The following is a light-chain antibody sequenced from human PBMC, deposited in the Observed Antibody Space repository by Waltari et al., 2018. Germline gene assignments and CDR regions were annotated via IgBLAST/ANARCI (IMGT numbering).Light chain of an antibody. V-gene: IGKV4-1*01. CDR1: QSVLYSSNNKNY. CDR3: QQYYSTPQT. CDR2: WAS. J-gene: IGKJ2*01. Sequence: DIVMTQSPDSLAVSLGERATINCKSSQSVLYSSNNKNYLAWYQQKPGQPPKRLIYWASTRESGVPDRFSGSGSGTDFTLTISSLQAEDVAVYYCQQYYSTPQTFGQGTKLEIK.